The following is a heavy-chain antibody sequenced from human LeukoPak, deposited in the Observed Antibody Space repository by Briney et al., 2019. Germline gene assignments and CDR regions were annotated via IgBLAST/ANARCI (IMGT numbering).Heavy chain of an antibody. D-gene: IGHD4-17*01. V-gene: IGHV4-4*07. J-gene: IGHJ5*02. CDR1: GGSISSYY. Sequence: SETLSLTCTVSGGSISSYYWCWIRQPAGKGLEWIGRIYTSGSTNYNPSLKSRVTMSVDTSKNQCTLKLSSVTAADTAVYYCARLGGDYVPYNWFDPWGQGTLVTVSS. CDR2: IYTSGST. CDR3: ARLGGDYVPYNWFDP.